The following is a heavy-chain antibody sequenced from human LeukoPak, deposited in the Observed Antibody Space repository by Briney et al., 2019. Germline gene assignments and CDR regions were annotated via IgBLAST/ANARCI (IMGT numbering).Heavy chain of an antibody. Sequence: SETLSLTCDVSGASISATNWWTWVRLPPGKGLEWIGEASHSETTNYSPSVKGRVRLSVDRATNQISLKLTSVTAADTAVYYCAKESGRGTFDVWGQGTMVTVSS. V-gene: IGHV4-4*02. J-gene: IGHJ3*01. D-gene: IGHD3-10*01. CDR1: GASISATNW. CDR2: ASHSETT. CDR3: AKESGRGTFDV.